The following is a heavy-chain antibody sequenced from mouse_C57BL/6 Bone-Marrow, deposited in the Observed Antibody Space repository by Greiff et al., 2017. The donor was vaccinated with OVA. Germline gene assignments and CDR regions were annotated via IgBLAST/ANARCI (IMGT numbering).Heavy chain of an antibody. Sequence: EVKLVESGGDLVKPGGSLKLSCAASGFTFSSYGMSWVRQTPDKRLEWVATISSGGSYTYYPDSVKGRFTISRDNAKNTLYLQMSSLKSEDTAMYYCARRRDYDERGAMDYWGQGTSVTVSS. CDR1: GFTFSSYG. CDR2: ISSGGSYT. CDR3: ARRRDYDERGAMDY. V-gene: IGHV5-6*02. J-gene: IGHJ4*01. D-gene: IGHD2-4*01.